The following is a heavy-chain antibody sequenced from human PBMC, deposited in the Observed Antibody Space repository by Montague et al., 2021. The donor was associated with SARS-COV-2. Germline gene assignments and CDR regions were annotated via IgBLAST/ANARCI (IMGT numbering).Heavy chain of an antibody. Sequence: QSGAEAKKPGESLKISCKGSGYSFISYWIGWVRQMPGKGLEWMGIICPGDSETRYSPSFQGQVTISADKSISTAYLQWSSLKASDTAMYYCVRLGGLRDYYYYGMDVWGQGTTVAVSS. CDR3: VRLGGLRDYYYYGMDV. V-gene: IGHV5-51*01. CDR1: GYSFISYW. CDR2: ICPGDSET. J-gene: IGHJ6*02. D-gene: IGHD5-12*01.